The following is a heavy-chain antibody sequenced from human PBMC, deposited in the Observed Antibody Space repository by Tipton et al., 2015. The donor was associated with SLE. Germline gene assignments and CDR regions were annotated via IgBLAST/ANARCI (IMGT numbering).Heavy chain of an antibody. D-gene: IGHD6-13*01. Sequence: SLRLSCAASGLTVSNKYMTWVRQAPGKGLEWVSVIYTGGSRHYADSVKGRFTISRDNSENCLYLQMNSLRAEDTAVYYCTTGYNSTWDGGMDVWGQGTTVTVSS. CDR3: TTGYNSTWDGGMDV. CDR1: GLTVSNKY. CDR2: IYTGGSR. V-gene: IGHV3-53*01. J-gene: IGHJ6*02.